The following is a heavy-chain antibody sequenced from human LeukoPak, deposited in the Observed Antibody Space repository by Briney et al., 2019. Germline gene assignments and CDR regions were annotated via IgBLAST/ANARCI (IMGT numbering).Heavy chain of an antibody. J-gene: IGHJ4*02. Sequence: PGGSLRLSCTVSGFTVSSNSMSWVRQAPGKGLEWVSFIYSDNTHYSGSVKGRFTISRDNSKNTLYLQMNSLRAEDTAVYYCARDLVPYDSSGYYAIGYWGQGTLVTVSS. V-gene: IGHV3-53*01. D-gene: IGHD3-22*01. CDR2: IYSDNT. CDR1: GFTVSSNS. CDR3: ARDLVPYDSSGYYAIGY.